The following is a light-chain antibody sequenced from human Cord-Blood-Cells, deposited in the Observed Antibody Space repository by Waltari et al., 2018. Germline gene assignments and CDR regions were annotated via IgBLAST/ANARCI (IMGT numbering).Light chain of an antibody. V-gene: IGKV3-20*01. Sequence: TQSPGTLSLSPGARATLSCRASQSVSSSYLAWYQQKPGQAPRLLIYGASSRATGIPDRFSGSGSGTDFTLTISRLEPEDFAVYYCQQYGSSRTFGQGTKVEIK. CDR3: QQYGSSRT. CDR1: QSVSSSY. CDR2: GAS. J-gene: IGKJ1*01.